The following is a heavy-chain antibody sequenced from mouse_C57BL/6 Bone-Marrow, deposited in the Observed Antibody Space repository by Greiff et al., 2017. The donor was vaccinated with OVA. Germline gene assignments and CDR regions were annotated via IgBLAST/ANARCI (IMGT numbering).Heavy chain of an antibody. D-gene: IGHD1-1*01. CDR1: GFTFSDAW. CDR3: TSFITTVVVDY. Sequence: EVHLVESGGGLVQPGGSMKLSCAASGFTFSDAWMDWVRQSPEKGLEWVAEIRNKANNHATYYAESVKGRFTISRDDSKSSVYLQMNSLRAEDTGIYYCTSFITTVVVDYWGQGTTLTVSS. CDR2: IRNKANNHAT. V-gene: IGHV6-6*01. J-gene: IGHJ2*01.